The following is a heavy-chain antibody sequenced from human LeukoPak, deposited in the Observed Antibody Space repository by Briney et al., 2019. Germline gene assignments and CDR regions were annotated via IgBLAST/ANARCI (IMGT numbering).Heavy chain of an antibody. CDR1: GGSISSYY. CDR3: ARDWGVDTAMVFDY. J-gene: IGHJ4*02. Sequence: SETLSLTRTVPGGSISSYYWCWIRQPPGKRLGWIWYIFYSGNTNYNPSLKSRVTISVDTSKNQFTLKLSSVTAADTAVYYCARDWGVDTAMVFDYWGQGTLVTVSS. D-gene: IGHD5-18*01. V-gene: IGHV4-59*01. CDR2: IFYSGNT.